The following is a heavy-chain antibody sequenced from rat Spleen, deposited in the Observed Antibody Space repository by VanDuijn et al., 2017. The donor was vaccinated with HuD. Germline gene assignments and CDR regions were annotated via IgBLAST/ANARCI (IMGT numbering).Heavy chain of an antibody. D-gene: IGHD1-11*01. J-gene: IGHJ2*01. V-gene: IGHV5-58*01. Sequence: EVQLAETGGGLVQPGRSLKLSCVASGFTFSRYWMYWVRQAPGKGLEWVSSISNAGGTTYYPDSVKGRFTISRDNAENTVYLQMNSLRSEDTATYYCARHTPFNYGTVGDYWGQGVMVTVSS. CDR2: ISNAGGTT. CDR1: GFTFSRYW. CDR3: ARHTPFNYGTVGDY.